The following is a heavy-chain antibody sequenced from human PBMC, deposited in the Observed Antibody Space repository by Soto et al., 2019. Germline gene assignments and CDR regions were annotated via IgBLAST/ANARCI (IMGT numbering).Heavy chain of an antibody. D-gene: IGHD1-7*01. CDR3: ASDPWNYVSGWFDP. CDR1: GYTFTSYA. V-gene: IGHV1-3*05. CDR2: INAGNGNT. Sequence: QVQLVQSGAEEKKPGASVKVSCKASGYTFTSYAMHWVRQAPGQRLEWMGWINAGNGNTKYSQKFQGRVTITRDTAASTAYMELSSLTSEDTAVYYCASDPWNYVSGWFDPWGQGTLVTVSS. J-gene: IGHJ5*02.